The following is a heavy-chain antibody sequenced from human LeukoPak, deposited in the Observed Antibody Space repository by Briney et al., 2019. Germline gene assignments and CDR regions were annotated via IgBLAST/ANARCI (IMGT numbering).Heavy chain of an antibody. J-gene: IGHJ4*02. CDR2: INPNSGGT. V-gene: IGHV1-2*02. CDR1: GYTFTGYY. CDR3: ARGCSSTSCYELYFDY. D-gene: IGHD2-2*01. Sequence: ASVKVSCKASGYTFTGYYMHWVRQAPGQGLEWMGWINPNSGGTNYAQKFQGRVTMTRDTSISTAYMELSSLRSEDTAVYYCARGCSSTSCYELYFDYWGQGTLVTVSS.